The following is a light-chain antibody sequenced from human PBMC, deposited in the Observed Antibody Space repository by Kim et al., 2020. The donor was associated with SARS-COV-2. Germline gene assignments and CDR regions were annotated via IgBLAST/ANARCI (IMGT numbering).Light chain of an antibody. CDR3: NSRDTSGNHVI. V-gene: IGLV3-19*01. Sequence: ALEQKVRITRQGDSRRRNYATWYQQKPAQAPVVVISGRHTRPSGIPDRFSGSSSGNTASLATTGAQAEVEADYYCNSRDTSGNHVIFGGGTQLTVL. J-gene: IGLJ2*01. CDR1: SRRRNY. CDR2: GRH.